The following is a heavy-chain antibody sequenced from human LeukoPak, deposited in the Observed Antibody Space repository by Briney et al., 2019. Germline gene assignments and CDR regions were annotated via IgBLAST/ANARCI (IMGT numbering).Heavy chain of an antibody. V-gene: IGHV4-59*01. CDR1: GDSISSYY. CDR2: IYHSGST. CDR3: ATGYSSTWYYFDY. D-gene: IGHD6-13*01. J-gene: IGHJ4*02. Sequence: PSETLSLTCTVSGDSISSYYWSWIRQPPGKGLEWIGYIYHSGSTNYNPSLKSRVTISADTSKDQFSLKLASVTAADTAVYYCATGYSSTWYYFDYGGPGTLVTVSS.